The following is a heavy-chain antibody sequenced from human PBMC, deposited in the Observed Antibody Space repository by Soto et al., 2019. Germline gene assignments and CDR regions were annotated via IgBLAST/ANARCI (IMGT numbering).Heavy chain of an antibody. Sequence: SETLSLTCTVSSGSISTYYWSWIRQPPGKGLEWIGYIYYTGSTNYNPSLKSRVTISVDTSKNQFSLKLSSVTAADTAVYYCARATYYYDRSGYLYYFDYWGQGTLVTVSS. D-gene: IGHD3-22*01. CDR3: ARATYYYDRSGYLYYFDY. CDR2: IYYTGST. V-gene: IGHV4-59*01. CDR1: SGSISTYY. J-gene: IGHJ4*02.